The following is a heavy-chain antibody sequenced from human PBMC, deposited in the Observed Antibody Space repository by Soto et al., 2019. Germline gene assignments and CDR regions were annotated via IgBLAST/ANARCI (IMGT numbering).Heavy chain of an antibody. J-gene: IGHJ4*02. Sequence: GGSLRLSCAASGFTFSSYAMHWVRQAPGKGLEWVAVISYDGSNKYYTDSVKGRFTISRDNSKNTLYLQMNSLRAEDTAVYYCARDEWELHWNFDYWGQGTLVTVSS. V-gene: IGHV3-30-3*01. D-gene: IGHD1-26*01. CDR2: ISYDGSNK. CDR3: ARDEWELHWNFDY. CDR1: GFTFSSYA.